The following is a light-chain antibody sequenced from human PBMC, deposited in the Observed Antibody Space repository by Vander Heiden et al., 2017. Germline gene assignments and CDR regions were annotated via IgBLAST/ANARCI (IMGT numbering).Light chain of an antibody. V-gene: IGKV1-39*01. CDR1: QSISSY. CDR2: AAS. Sequence: DIQMTQSPSSLSASVRDRVAIPCRASQSISSYLNWYQQKPGKAPKLLIYAASSLESGVPSRFSGSGSGTDFTLTISRLQPEDFATYYCQQSYSTPGTFGQGTKVEIK. J-gene: IGKJ1*01. CDR3: QQSYSTPGT.